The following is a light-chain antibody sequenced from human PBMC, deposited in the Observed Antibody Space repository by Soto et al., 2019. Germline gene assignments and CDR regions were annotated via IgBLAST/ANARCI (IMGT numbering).Light chain of an antibody. Sequence: IQMTQSPSSLSASVVDRVTITFRASQGIRNDLGWYQQKPGKAPKLLIYEASSLESGVPSRFSGSGSGTEFTLTISSLQPDDFATYYCQHYNSYSEAFGQGTKVDIK. CDR1: QGIRND. CDR3: QHYNSYSEA. J-gene: IGKJ1*01. V-gene: IGKV1-17*01. CDR2: EAS.